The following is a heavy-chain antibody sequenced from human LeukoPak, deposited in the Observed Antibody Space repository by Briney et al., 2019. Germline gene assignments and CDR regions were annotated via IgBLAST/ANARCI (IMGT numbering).Heavy chain of an antibody. D-gene: IGHD2-15*01. J-gene: IGHJ4*02. CDR2: IWYDGSNK. Sequence: PGRSLRLSCAASGFTFSSYGMHWVRQAPGKGLEWVAVIWYDGSNKYYADSVKGRFTIPRDNSKNTLYLQMNSLRAEDTAVYYCARGSGGSPIFDYWGQGTLVTVSS. V-gene: IGHV3-33*01. CDR1: GFTFSSYG. CDR3: ARGSGGSPIFDY.